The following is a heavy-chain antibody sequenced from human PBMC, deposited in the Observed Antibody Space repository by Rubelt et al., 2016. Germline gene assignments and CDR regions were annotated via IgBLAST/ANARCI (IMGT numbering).Heavy chain of an antibody. D-gene: IGHD2-2*01. CDR3: AGDLAYATSSGGLDY. CDR2: ISGSSSYI. V-gene: IGHV3-21*01. Sequence: SISGSSSYIYYADSVKGRFTISRDNAKNSLYLQMNSLRAEDTAIYYCAGDLAYATSSGGLDYWGQGTLVTVSS. J-gene: IGHJ4*02.